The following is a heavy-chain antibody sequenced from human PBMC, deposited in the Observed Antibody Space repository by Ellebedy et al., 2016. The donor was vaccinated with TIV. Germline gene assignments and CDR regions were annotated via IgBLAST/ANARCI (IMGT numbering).Heavy chain of an antibody. V-gene: IGHV6-1*01. Sequence: SQTLSLTXAISGDSVSSNSAAWNWIRHSPSRGLEWLGRTYYRSKWYNEYAASVKGRITINADASRNHFSLQLNSVTPEDTAVYYCAEQETLAPAGNWLDPWGQGTLVIVSS. CDR1: GDSVSSNSAA. CDR3: AEQETLAPAGNWLDP. J-gene: IGHJ5*02. CDR2: TYYRSKWYN. D-gene: IGHD6-13*01.